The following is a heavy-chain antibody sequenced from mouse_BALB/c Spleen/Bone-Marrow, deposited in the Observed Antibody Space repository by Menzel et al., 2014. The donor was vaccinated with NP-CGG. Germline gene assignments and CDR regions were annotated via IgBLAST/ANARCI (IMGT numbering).Heavy chain of an antibody. CDR1: GYTFTSYW. D-gene: IGHD4-1*01. V-gene: IGHV1-69*02. J-gene: IGHJ2*01. CDR2: IDPSDSET. CDR3: ARNWVYFDY. Sequence: QVQLQQSRAELVKPGAPVKLACKASGYTFTSYWMNWVKQRPGRGLEWIGRIDPSDSETHYNQKFKDKATLTVDKSSSTAYIQLSSLTSEDSAVYYCARNWVYFDYWGQGPTLTVS.